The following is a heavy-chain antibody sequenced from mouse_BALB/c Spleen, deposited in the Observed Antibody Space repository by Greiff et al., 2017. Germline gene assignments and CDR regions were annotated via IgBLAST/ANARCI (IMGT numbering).Heavy chain of an antibody. J-gene: IGHJ4*01. V-gene: IGHV5-6-4*01. CDR3: TREGDYYYGSSSYYAMDY. CDR1: GFTFSSYT. D-gene: IGHD1-1*01. Sequence: EVKVVESGGGLVKPGGSLKLSCAASGFTFSSYTMSWVRQTPEKRLEWVATISSGGSYTYYPDSVKGRFTISRDNAKNTLYLQMSSLKSEDTAMYYCTREGDYYYGSSSYYAMDYWGQGTSVTVSS. CDR2: ISSGGSYT.